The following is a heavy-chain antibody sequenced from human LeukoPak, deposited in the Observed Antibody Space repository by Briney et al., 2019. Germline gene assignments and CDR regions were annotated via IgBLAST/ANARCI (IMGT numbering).Heavy chain of an antibody. CDR2: LSYSGST. D-gene: IGHD7-27*01. J-gene: IGHJ4*02. Sequence: SETLSLTCTVSSGSIISSGLYWAWIRQPPGKGLEWIGTLSYSGSTSYNPSLKSRVTMSRDTSKTLFSLRMNSVTAADTAVYYCATKDSLGHPVDYWGQGTLVTVSS. V-gene: IGHV4-39*07. CDR1: SGSIISSGLY. CDR3: ATKDSLGHPVDY.